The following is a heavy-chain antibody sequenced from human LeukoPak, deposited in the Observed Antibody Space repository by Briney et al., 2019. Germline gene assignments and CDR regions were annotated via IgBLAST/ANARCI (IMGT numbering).Heavy chain of an antibody. CDR1: GFTFSSYG. V-gene: IGHV3-30*02. CDR3: AKDSSAWSFDY. J-gene: IGHJ4*02. D-gene: IGHD6-19*01. Sequence: PGGSLRLSCGASGFTFSSYGMHWVCQAPGKGLEWVAFIRSDGGDQYYADSVKGRFTISRDNSKNTLYLQMNSLRAEDTAVYYCAKDSSAWSFDYWGQGTLVTVSS. CDR2: IRSDGGDQ.